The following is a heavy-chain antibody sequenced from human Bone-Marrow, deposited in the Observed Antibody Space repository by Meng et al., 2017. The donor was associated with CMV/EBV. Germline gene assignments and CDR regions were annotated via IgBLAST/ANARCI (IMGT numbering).Heavy chain of an antibody. CDR1: GFTFSDYY. CDR2: ISSSGSTI. V-gene: IGHV3-11*01. J-gene: IGHJ6*01. Sequence: GGSLRLSCAASGFTFSDYYMSWIRQAPGKGLEWVSYISSSGSTIYYADSVKGRFTISRDNAKNSLYLQMNSLRAEDTAVYYCARTRIAAAGTGYYGMDVWGQGTTVTFSS. CDR3: ARTRIAAAGTGYYGMDV. D-gene: IGHD6-13*01.